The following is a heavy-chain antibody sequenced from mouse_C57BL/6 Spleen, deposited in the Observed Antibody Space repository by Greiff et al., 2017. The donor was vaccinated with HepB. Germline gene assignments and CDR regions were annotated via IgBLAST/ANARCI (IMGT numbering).Heavy chain of an antibody. CDR1: GFNIKDYY. Sequence: EVKLQESGAELVRPGASVKLSCTASGFNIKDYYMHWVKQRPEQGLEWIGGIDPENGDTEYAPKFQGKATITADTSSNTAYLQLSSQTSEDTAVYYCTAGGYALDYWGQGTTLTVSS. J-gene: IGHJ2*01. CDR3: TAGGYALDY. V-gene: IGHV14-4*01. CDR2: IDPENGDT. D-gene: IGHD3-1*01.